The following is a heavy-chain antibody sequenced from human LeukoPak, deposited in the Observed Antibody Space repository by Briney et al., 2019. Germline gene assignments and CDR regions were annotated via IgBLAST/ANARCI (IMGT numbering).Heavy chain of an antibody. CDR1: GFTFSSYS. D-gene: IGHD3-3*01. CDR3: ARGRMSGYLFDY. CDR2: ISSSSSYI. J-gene: IGHJ4*02. Sequence: GGSLRLSCAASGFTFSSYSMNWVRQAPGKGLEWVSSISSSSSYIYYADSVKGRFTISRDNAKNSLYLQMNSLRAEDTAVYYCARGRMSGYLFDYWGQGTLVTVSS. V-gene: IGHV3-21*01.